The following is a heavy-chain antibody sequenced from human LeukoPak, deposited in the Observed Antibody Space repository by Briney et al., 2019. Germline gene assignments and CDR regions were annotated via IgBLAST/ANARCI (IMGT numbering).Heavy chain of an antibody. CDR1: GGSISDSIYY. V-gene: IGHV4-39*07. Sequence: SETLSLTCTVSGGSISDSIYYWGWIRQPPGKGLEWIGSIYYSGTTYYSPSLESRVTISVDTSNNQVSLKLSSATAADTAVYYCARDLKLGYWGQGTLVTVSS. CDR3: ARDLKLGY. J-gene: IGHJ4*02. D-gene: IGHD3-16*01. CDR2: IYYSGTT.